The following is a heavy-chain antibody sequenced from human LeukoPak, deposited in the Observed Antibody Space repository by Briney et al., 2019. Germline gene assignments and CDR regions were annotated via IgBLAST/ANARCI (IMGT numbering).Heavy chain of an antibody. CDR3: ARMYNWKGDNWFDS. D-gene: IGHD1-20*01. CDR1: GGTFSSYA. Sequence: ASVKVSFKSSGGTFSSYAICWVRQPPGQGLEWMGGIIPIFGTANYAQKFQGRVTITTDESTSTAYMELSSLRSEDTAVYYCARMYNWKGDNWFDSWGQGTLVTVSS. J-gene: IGHJ5*01. CDR2: IIPIFGTA. V-gene: IGHV1-69*05.